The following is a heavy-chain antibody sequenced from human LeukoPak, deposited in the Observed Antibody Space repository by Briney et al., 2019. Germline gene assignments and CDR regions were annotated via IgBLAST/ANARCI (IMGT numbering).Heavy chain of an antibody. V-gene: IGHV3-23*01. CDR2: ISGSGGST. CDR1: GFTFSSYV. Sequence: GGSLRLSCAVSGFTFSSYVMSWVRQAPGKGLEWVSAISGSGGSTYYADSVKGRFTISRDNSKNTLYLQMNSLRDEDTAVYYCAKGGTHYDILTGNNYYYYMDVWGKGTTVTVSS. J-gene: IGHJ6*03. D-gene: IGHD3-9*01. CDR3: AKGGTHYDILTGNNYYYYMDV.